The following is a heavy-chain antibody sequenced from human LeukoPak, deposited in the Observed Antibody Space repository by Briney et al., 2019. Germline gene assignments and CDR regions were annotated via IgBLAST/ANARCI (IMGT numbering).Heavy chain of an antibody. J-gene: IGHJ3*02. V-gene: IGHV3-21*01. D-gene: IGHD1-26*01. CDR3: ARDPSYRGFDAFDI. CDR1: GFSFSSYN. Sequence: GGSLRLSCEASGFSFSSYNMDWVRQTPGKGLEWISSITTSSTYTFYADSVKGRFTISRDNAKNSLYLQMNYLRAEDTAVYYCARDPSYRGFDAFDIWGQGTMVTVSS. CDR2: ITTSSTYT.